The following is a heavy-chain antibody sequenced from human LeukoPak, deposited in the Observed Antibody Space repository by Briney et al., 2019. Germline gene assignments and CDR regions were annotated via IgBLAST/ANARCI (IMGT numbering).Heavy chain of an antibody. D-gene: IGHD3-10*01. J-gene: IGHJ4*02. CDR3: ARGGTYLPFGY. Sequence: GASVKASCKASGYIFTSYDINWVRQATGQGLEWMGRMNANSGDTGYAQKFQGRVTMTRNTSISTAYMELSSLRSEDTAIYYCARGGTYLPFGYWGQGTLVIVSS. CDR1: GYIFTSYD. V-gene: IGHV1-8*01. CDR2: MNANSGDT.